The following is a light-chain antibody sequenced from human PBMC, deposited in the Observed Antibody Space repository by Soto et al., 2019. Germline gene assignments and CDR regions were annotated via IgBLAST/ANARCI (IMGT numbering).Light chain of an antibody. Sequence: DVVMTQSPLSLPVTLGQPASISCRSSQSLAYSDGNTYLNWFQQRPGQSPRRLIYKVSNRDSGVPDRFSGSVSGTDVTLKSSRVEADDVGVYYCTQGTHWPPYTFGQGTKLEI. V-gene: IGKV2-30*01. CDR2: KVS. CDR3: TQGTHWPPYT. J-gene: IGKJ2*01. CDR1: QSLAYSDGNTY.